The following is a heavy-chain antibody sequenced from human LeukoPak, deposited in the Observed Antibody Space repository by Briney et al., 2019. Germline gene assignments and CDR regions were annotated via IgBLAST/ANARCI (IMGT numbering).Heavy chain of an antibody. CDR2: IYYSGST. D-gene: IGHD2-2*01. V-gene: IGHV4-39*01. J-gene: IGHJ4*02. CDR3: ARHTYCSSTSCYRAFDY. Sequence: PSETLSLTCSVSGGSINSRTYYWGWIRQPPGKGLEWIGSIYYSGSTYYNPSLKSRVTISVDTSKNQFSLKLSSVTAADTAVYYCARHTYCSSTSCYRAFDYWGQGTLVTVSS. CDR1: GGSINSRTYY.